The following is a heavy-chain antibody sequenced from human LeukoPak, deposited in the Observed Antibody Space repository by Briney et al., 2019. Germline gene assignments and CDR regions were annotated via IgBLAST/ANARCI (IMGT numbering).Heavy chain of an antibody. D-gene: IGHD6-19*01. J-gene: IGHJ6*03. Sequence: PSETLSLTCTVSGGSISSYYWSWIRQPAGKGLEWIGRIYTSGSTNYNPSLKSRVTMSVDTSKNQFSLKLSSVTAADTAVYYCARDRAVAGPYYYYYYMDVWGKGTTVTISS. CDR3: ARDRAVAGPYYYYYYMDV. V-gene: IGHV4-4*07. CDR2: IYTSGST. CDR1: GGSISSYY.